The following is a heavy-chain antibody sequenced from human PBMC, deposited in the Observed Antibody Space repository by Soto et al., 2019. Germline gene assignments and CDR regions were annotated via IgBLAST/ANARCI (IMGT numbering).Heavy chain of an antibody. V-gene: IGHV3-74*01. CDR1: GLTFSSYW. D-gene: IGHD1-26*01. Sequence: EVQLVESGGGLVQPGGSLSLSCAAPGLTFSSYWMPWVRQAPGKGLGWVSRINRDGSSTSYADSVKGRFTISRDNAKNTLYLQMNSLRAEDTAVYYCARDLERGWEAGNYFDYWGQGTLVTVSS. J-gene: IGHJ4*02. CDR2: INRDGSST. CDR3: ARDLERGWEAGNYFDY.